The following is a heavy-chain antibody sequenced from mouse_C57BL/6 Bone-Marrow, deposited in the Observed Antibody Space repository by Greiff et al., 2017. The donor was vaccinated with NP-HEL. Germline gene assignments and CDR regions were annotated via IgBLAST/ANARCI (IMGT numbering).Heavy chain of an antibody. CDR3: ARDAEDYGSSSYAMDY. J-gene: IGHJ4*01. Sequence: EVKVVESGGGLVQPGRSLRLSCATSGFTFSDFYMEWVRQAPGKGLEWIAASRNKANDYTTAYSASVKGLFIVSRDTYQSILYLQMNALRAEDTAIYYCARDAEDYGSSSYAMDYWGQGTSVTVSS. CDR1: GFTFSDFY. D-gene: IGHD1-1*01. CDR2: SRNKANDYTT. V-gene: IGHV7-1*01.